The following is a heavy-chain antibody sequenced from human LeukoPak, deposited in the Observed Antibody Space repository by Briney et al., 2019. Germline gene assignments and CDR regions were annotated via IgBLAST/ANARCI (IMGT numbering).Heavy chain of an antibody. CDR1: GGSISSGSYY. J-gene: IGHJ4*02. Sequence: SQTLSLTCTVSGGSISSGSYYWSWIRQPAGKGLEWIGRIYTSGSTNYNPSLKSRATISVDTSKNQFSLKLSSVTAADTAVYYCARGAQKVTPYLFDYWGQGTLVTVSS. D-gene: IGHD4-23*01. CDR2: IYTSGST. V-gene: IGHV4-61*02. CDR3: ARGAQKVTPYLFDY.